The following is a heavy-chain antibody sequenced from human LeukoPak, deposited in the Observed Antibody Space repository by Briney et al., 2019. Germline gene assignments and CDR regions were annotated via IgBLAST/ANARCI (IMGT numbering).Heavy chain of an antibody. D-gene: IGHD2-2*01. CDR3: AASFYCSSTSCYAGWFDP. CDR1: GGSISSYY. CDR2: IYYRGST. J-gene: IGHJ5*02. V-gene: IGHV4-59*01. Sequence: PSETLSLTCTVSGGSISSYYWSWIRQPPGKGLEWIGYIYYRGSTNYNPSLKSRVTISVDTSKNQFSLKLSSVTAADTAVYYCAASFYCSSTSCYAGWFDPWGQGTLVTVSS.